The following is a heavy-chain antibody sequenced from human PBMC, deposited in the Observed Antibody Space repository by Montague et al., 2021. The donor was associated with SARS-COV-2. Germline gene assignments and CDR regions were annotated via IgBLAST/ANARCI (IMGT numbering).Heavy chain of an antibody. Sequence: SETLSLTCAVYGGSSSNHYYSCFRQHPREGLQWIGETIEKGITNYNTPLHSRVTISVDTSKNQFSLRLSSVTAAATAVYYCARGTLSVNMGLVVRLGGLYYFDSWGQGTLVAVSS. CDR1: GGSSSNHY. J-gene: IGHJ4*02. D-gene: IGHD2-8*02. CDR2: TIEKGIT. V-gene: IGHV4-34*12. CDR3: ARGTLSVNMGLVVRLGGLYYFDS.